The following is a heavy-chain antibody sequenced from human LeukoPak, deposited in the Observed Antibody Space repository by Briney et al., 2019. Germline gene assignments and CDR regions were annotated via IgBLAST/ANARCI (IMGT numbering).Heavy chain of an antibody. V-gene: IGHV3-15*01. D-gene: IGHD2-2*01. CDR1: GFTFSNAW. CDR2: IKSKTDGGTT. J-gene: IGHJ4*02. Sequence: GGSLRLSCAASGFTFSNAWMSWVRQAPGKGLEWVGRIKSKTDGGTTDYAAPVKGRFTISRDDSKNTLYLQMNSLKTEDTAVYYCTTDWPLVVPAAIKIYWGQGTLVTVSS. CDR3: TTDWPLVVPAAIKIY.